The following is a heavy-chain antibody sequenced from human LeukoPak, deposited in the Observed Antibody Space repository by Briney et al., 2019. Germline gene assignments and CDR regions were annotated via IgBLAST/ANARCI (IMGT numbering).Heavy chain of an antibody. CDR1: GYTFTSYY. Sequence: ASVNVSYKASGYTFTSYYMHWVRQAPGQGLEWMGIINPSGGSTSYAQKFQGRVTMTRDTSTSTVYMELSSLRSEDTAVYYCATTMIVVANFDYWGQGTLVTVSS. D-gene: IGHD3-22*01. CDR3: ATTMIVVANFDY. J-gene: IGHJ4*02. CDR2: INPSGGST. V-gene: IGHV1-46*01.